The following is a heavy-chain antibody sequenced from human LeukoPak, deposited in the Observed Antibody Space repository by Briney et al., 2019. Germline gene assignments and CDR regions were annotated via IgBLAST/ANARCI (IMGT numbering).Heavy chain of an antibody. CDR3: ARDPRGVAVALDY. CDR1: GGSISSYY. Sequence: PSETLSLTCTVSGGSISSYYWSWIRQPPGKGLEWIGYIYYSGSTNYNPSLKSRVTISVDTSKNQFSLKLSSVTAADTAVYYCARDPRGVAVALDYWGQGTLVTVSS. CDR2: IYYSGST. V-gene: IGHV4-59*12. D-gene: IGHD6-19*01. J-gene: IGHJ4*02.